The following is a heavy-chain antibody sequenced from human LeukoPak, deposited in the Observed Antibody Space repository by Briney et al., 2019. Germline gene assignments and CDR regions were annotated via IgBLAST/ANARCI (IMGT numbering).Heavy chain of an antibody. D-gene: IGHD2-2*02. CDR1: GGSFSGYY. J-gene: IGHJ6*03. V-gene: IGHV4-34*01. CDR3: ARGNIVVVPAAILGNYYYYYMDV. CDR2: INHSGST. Sequence: SETLSLTCAVYGGSFSGYYWSWIRQPPGKGLKWIGEINHSGSTNYNPSLKSRVTISVDTSKNQFSLKLSSVTAADTAVYYCARGNIVVVPAAILGNYYYYYMDVWGKGTTVTVSS.